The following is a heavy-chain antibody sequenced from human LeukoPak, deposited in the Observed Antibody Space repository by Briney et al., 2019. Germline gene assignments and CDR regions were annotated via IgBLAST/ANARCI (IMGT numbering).Heavy chain of an antibody. CDR3: ARAVYSNSYHFDY. CDR2: VYYSGRT. CDR1: GGSISSGDYY. D-gene: IGHD6-6*01. V-gene: IGHV4-30-4*08. J-gene: IGHJ4*02. Sequence: SETLSLTCTVSGGSISSGDYYWSWIRQPPGKGLEWIGHVYYSGRTYYNPSPKSRLTVSVDTSKHQFSLKLSSVTAADTAVYYCARAVYSNSYHFDYWGQGTLLTVSS.